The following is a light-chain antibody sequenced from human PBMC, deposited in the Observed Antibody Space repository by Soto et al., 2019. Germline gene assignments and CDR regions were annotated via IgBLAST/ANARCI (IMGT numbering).Light chain of an antibody. CDR1: QGINIF. Sequence: DIQLTQSPSFLSASVGDRVTITCRASQGINIFLAWFQQKPGKAPNLLISAASTLQSGVPSRFSGSGSGTEFTLTISSLQPEDFAVYYCQQYENYWTFGQGTKVDIK. CDR3: QQYENYWT. V-gene: IGKV1-9*01. J-gene: IGKJ1*01. CDR2: AAS.